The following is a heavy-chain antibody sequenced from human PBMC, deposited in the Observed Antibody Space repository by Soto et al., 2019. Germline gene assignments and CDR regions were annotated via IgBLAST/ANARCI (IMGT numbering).Heavy chain of an antibody. CDR1: GGIFSTYA. V-gene: IGHV1-69*01. CDR3: ARDRDDYGSGNYYNRIDF. CDR2: IIPLFGTP. D-gene: IGHD3-10*01. Sequence: QVQLGQSGAEVKKPGSSVKVSCKASGGIFSTYAISWLRQAPGQGLEWMGGIIPLFGTPNYAQRFQGRVTITADESKSTAYMELSRLRSEDTAVYYCARDRDDYGSGNYYNRIDFWGQGTLVTVSS. J-gene: IGHJ4*02.